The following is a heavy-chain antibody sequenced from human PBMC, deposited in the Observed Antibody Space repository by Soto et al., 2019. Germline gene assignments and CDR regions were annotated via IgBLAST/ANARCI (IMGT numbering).Heavy chain of an antibody. CDR2: ISYDGGDK. CDR3: VRVFDTYYFDL. Sequence: HPWGSLRLSCAASGFTFSSYAMHWVRQAPGKGLEWVAVISYDGGDKYFVDSVKGRFTISRDNSKKTLYLQMNSLGAEDTAVYYCVRVFDTYYFDLWGQGNMVTVSS. J-gene: IGHJ4*02. D-gene: IGHD3-9*01. CDR1: GFTFSSYA. V-gene: IGHV3-30*04.